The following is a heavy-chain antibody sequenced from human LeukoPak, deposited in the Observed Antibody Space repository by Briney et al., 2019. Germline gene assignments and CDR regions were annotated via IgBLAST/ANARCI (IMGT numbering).Heavy chain of an antibody. CDR2: INHSSGGT. CDR3: ASNYYYDSSGSLDY. Sequence: ASVKLSCKAYGYTFTGYYMHWVRQAPGQGLEWMGRINHSSGGTNYAQKFQGRVTMSRDTSISTGYMELSRLRSDDTAVYYCASNYYYDSSGSLDYWGQGTLVTVSS. J-gene: IGHJ4*02. CDR1: GYTFTGYY. V-gene: IGHV1-2*06. D-gene: IGHD3-22*01.